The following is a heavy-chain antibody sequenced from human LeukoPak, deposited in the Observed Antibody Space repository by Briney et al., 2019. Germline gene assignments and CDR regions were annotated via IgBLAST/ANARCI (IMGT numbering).Heavy chain of an antibody. CDR1: GGTFSSYA. D-gene: IGHD5-18*01. J-gene: IGHJ6*03. Sequence: ASVKVSCKASGGTFSSYAISWLRQAPGQGLEWMGRIIPIFGTANYAQKFQGRVTITTDESTSTAYMELSSLRSEDTAVYYCARDRGYRQGEYYYYMDVWGKGTTVTVSS. CDR2: IIPIFGTA. V-gene: IGHV1-69*05. CDR3: ARDRGYRQGEYYYYMDV.